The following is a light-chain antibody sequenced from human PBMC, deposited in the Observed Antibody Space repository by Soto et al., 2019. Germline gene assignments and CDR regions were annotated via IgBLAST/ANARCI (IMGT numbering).Light chain of an antibody. J-gene: IGKJ3*01. V-gene: IGKV1-39*01. CDR2: AAS. Sequence: DIQMTQSPSSLSASVGDRVTITCRASQSISSYLNWYQQKPGKAPKLLIFAASSSQSGVPSRFSCSGSGTDLTLTISSLQPEDVATYYCQQRYSTPLFTFGPGTKVEIK. CDR1: QSISSY. CDR3: QQRYSTPLFT.